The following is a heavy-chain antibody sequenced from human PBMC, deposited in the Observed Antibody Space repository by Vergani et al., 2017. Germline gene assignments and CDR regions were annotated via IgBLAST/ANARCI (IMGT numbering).Heavy chain of an antibody. J-gene: IGHJ4*02. D-gene: IGHD3-22*01. CDR3: ARLYGRDSSGSKYFDY. CDR2: IHPADSDT. Sequence: EVQLVQSGAEVKKPGASLKISCQISGYSFTNYWIGWVRQLPGKGLEWMGIIHPADSDTRYSPSFQGQVTISVEKSISTPYLQRSSLRASDSAMYYCARLYGRDSSGSKYFDYWGEGTLVTVSS. V-gene: IGHV5-51*01. CDR1: GYSFTNYW.